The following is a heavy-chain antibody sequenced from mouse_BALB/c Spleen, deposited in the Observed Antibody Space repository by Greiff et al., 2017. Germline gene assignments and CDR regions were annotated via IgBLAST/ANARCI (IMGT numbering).Heavy chain of an antibody. J-gene: IGHJ4*01. CDR2: IWGDGST. CDR3: ARSTMITCYAMDY. V-gene: IGHV2-6-7*01. Sequence: QVQLKESGPGLVAPSQSLSITCTVSGFSLTGYGVNWVRQPPGKGLEWLGMIWGDGSTDYNSALKSRLSISKDNSKSQVFLKMNSLQTDDTARYYCARSTMITCYAMDYWGQGTSVTVSS. D-gene: IGHD2-4*01. CDR1: GFSLTGYG.